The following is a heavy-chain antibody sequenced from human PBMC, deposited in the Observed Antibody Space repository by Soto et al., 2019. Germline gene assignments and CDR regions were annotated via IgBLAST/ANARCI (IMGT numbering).Heavy chain of an antibody. CDR1: GYTFTSYY. J-gene: IGHJ6*03. D-gene: IGHD6-19*01. CDR3: ARSYSSGPYYMDV. V-gene: IGHV1-46*03. Sequence: ASVKVSFKASGYTFTSYYMHWVRQAPGQGLEWMGIINPSGGSTSYAQKFQGRVTMTRDTSTSTVYMELSSLRSEDTAVYYCARSYSSGPYYMDVWGKGTTVTVSS. CDR2: INPSGGST.